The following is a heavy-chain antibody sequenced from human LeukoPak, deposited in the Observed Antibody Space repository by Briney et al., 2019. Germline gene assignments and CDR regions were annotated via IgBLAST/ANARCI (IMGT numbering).Heavy chain of an antibody. D-gene: IGHD6-19*01. Sequence: GGSLRLSCAASGFTFSSYGMHWVRQAPGKGLEWVAVIWYDGSNKYYADSVKGRFTISRDNSKNTLYLQMNSLRAEDTAVYYCAKDTRDIAVAGNFDYWGQGTLVTVSS. CDR2: IWYDGSNK. CDR3: AKDTRDIAVAGNFDY. CDR1: GFTFSSYG. J-gene: IGHJ4*02. V-gene: IGHV3-33*06.